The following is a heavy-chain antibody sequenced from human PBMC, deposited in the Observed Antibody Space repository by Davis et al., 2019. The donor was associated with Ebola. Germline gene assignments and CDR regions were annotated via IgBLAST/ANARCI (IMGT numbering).Heavy chain of an antibody. CDR3: ASARRDGYSYYYYGMDV. V-gene: IGHV1-69*06. CDR2: IIPIFGTA. J-gene: IGHJ6*02. CDR1: GGTFSSYA. Sequence: SVTVSCKASGGTFSSYAISWVRQAPGQGLEWMGGIIPIFGTANYAQKFQGRVTITADKSTSTAYMELSSLRSEDTAVYYCASARRDGYSYYYYGMDVWGQGTTVTVSS. D-gene: IGHD5-24*01.